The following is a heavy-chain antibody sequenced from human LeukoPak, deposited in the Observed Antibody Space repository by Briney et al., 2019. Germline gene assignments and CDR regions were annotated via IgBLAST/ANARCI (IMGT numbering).Heavy chain of an antibody. J-gene: IGHJ5*02. CDR1: GFTFVDYD. Sequence: GGSLSLSCVGSGFTFVDYDMSWVRQAPGKGLEWVSAISCSGGSEYNADSVKGRSTISRDNSKNTLYLQMKSLRAEDTAVYYCAKDRRIVAVRPRRTVNNCLDPWGQGTLVTVSS. CDR2: ISCSGGSE. D-gene: IGHD6-6*01. CDR3: AKDRRIVAVRPRRTVNNCLDP. V-gene: IGHV3-23*01.